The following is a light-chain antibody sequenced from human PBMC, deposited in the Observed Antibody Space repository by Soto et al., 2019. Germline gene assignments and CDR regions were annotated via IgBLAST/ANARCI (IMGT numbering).Light chain of an antibody. V-gene: IGKV1-16*02. CDR1: QDIRNY. CDR3: LQYHSYPLT. Sequence: DIKVTQSPSSLSASVGARVTFTCWSSQDIRNYLAWFQQKPGKAPKSLIYAASTLQTGVPSKFSGSGSGTDFTLTISSLQTEAFATYSCLQYHSYPLTFGRGTKVDIK. J-gene: IGKJ4*01. CDR2: AAS.